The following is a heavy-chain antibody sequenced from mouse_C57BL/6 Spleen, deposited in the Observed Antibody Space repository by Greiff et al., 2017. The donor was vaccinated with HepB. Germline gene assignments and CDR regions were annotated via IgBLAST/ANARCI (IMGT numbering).Heavy chain of an antibody. Sequence: VQLQQPGAELVRPGSSVKLSCKASGYTFTSYWMHWVKQRPIQGLEWIGNIDPSDSETHYNQKFKDKATLTVDKSSSTAYMQLSSLTSEDSAVYYCARDEIYYDYDVDYYAMDYWGQGTSVTVSS. V-gene: IGHV1-52*01. CDR1: GYTFTSYW. D-gene: IGHD2-4*01. CDR3: ARDEIYYDYDVDYYAMDY. CDR2: IDPSDSET. J-gene: IGHJ4*01.